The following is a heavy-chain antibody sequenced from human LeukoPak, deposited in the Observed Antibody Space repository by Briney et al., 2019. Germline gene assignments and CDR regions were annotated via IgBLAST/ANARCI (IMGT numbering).Heavy chain of an antibody. CDR1: GFTFSSYW. D-gene: IGHD1-14*01. Sequence: GGSLRLSCAASGFTFSSYWMSWVRQAPGKGLEWVANIKQDGNERNYVDSVKGRFTISRDNAKNSLFLQMNSLRAEDTAVYYCARDLHSGSLYYYYYMDVWGKGTTVTVSS. CDR3: ARDLHSGSLYYYYYMDV. CDR2: IKQDGNER. J-gene: IGHJ6*03. V-gene: IGHV3-7*01.